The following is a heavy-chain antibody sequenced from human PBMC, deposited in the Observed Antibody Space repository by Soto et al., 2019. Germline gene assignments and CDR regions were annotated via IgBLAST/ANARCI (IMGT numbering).Heavy chain of an antibody. CDR3: AHSSSRWPLGY. Sequence: QITLKESGPTLVKPTQTLTLTCTFSGFSLSTSGVGVVWIRQPPRKALEWLALIYWDDDKRYSPSLKSRLTIPXYTSKNQVVLTVSNMDPVDTATYYCAHSSSRWPLGYWGQGTLVTV. D-gene: IGHD4-17*01. J-gene: IGHJ4*02. CDR1: GFSLSTSGVG. V-gene: IGHV2-5*02. CDR2: IYWDDDK.